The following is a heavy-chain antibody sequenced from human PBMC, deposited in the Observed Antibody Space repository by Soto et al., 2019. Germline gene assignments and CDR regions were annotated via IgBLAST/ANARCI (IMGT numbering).Heavy chain of an antibody. J-gene: IGHJ4*02. CDR1: GFSRSTTGLG. Sequence: SVPTLVNPTQTLTLTCTFSGFSRSTTGLGVSWIRQPPGKALEWLALIYWHDDKRYSPSLKSRLTITKDTSKNQVVLTMTNMDPVDTATYYCAHRGGATVGLYYFDYWGQGALVTVSS. CDR3: AHRGGATVGLYYFDY. D-gene: IGHD3-16*01. V-gene: IGHV2-5*01. CDR2: IYWHDDK.